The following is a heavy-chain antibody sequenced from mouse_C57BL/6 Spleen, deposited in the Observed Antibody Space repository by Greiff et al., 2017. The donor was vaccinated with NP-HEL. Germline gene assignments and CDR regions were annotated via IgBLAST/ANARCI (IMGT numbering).Heavy chain of an antibody. Sequence: QVQLQQSGPELVKPGASVKLSCKASGYTFTSYDINWVKQRPGQGLEWIGWIYPRDGSTKYNEKFKGKATLTVDTSSSTAYMELHSLTSEDSAVYFCARNGPSITTDQAWFAYWGQGTLVTVSA. D-gene: IGHD1-1*01. CDR3: ARNGPSITTDQAWFAY. V-gene: IGHV1-85*01. J-gene: IGHJ3*01. CDR2: IYPRDGST. CDR1: GYTFTSYD.